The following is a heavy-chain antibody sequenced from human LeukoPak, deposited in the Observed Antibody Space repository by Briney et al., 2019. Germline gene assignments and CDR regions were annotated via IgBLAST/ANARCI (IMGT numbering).Heavy chain of an antibody. CDR3: ASGRAMDYNYDMDV. V-gene: IGHV1-69*01. D-gene: IGHD1-14*01. CDR2: IIPIFSTA. Sequence: SVKVSCKASVASFSTYAISWVRQAPGQGLEWVGGIIPIFSTANYARKFQGRVTITADESTNTAYMELNSLRSEDTAVYFCASGRAMDYNYDMDVWGQGTTVAVSS. CDR1: VASFSTYA. J-gene: IGHJ6*02.